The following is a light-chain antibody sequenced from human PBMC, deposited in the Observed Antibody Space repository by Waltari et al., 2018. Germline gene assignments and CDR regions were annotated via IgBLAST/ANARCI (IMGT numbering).Light chain of an antibody. Sequence: QSGLTQPASVSGFPGQSVTISCTGTSSDISAYDYFSWFQQHPGKAPRVIIFDVSDRPSGGSYRFSGSKSGNTASLTISDLQAEDEADYYCNSYTTVNSVVFGGGTKLTVL. CDR3: NSYTTVNSVV. CDR2: DVS. V-gene: IGLV2-14*03. CDR1: SSDISAYDY. J-gene: IGLJ3*02.